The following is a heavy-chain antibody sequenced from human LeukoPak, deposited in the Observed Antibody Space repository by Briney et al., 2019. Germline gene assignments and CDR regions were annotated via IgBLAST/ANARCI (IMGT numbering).Heavy chain of an antibody. V-gene: IGHV3-15*01. CDR2: IQSRTDGGTT. CDR3: NRALSYYGMDV. CDR1: GFTFSNAW. J-gene: IGHJ6*02. D-gene: IGHD3-16*01. Sequence: PGGSLRLSCAASGFTFSNAWMSWVRQAPGKGMEWVGRIQSRTDGGTTDYAAPVKGRSTISRDDSKNTLYLQMSSLNTEDTAVYYCNRALSYYGMDVWGQGTAVTVSS.